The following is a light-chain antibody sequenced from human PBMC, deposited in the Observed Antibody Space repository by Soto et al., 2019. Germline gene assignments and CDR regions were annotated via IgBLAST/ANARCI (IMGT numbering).Light chain of an antibody. CDR1: SSDVGGYNY. V-gene: IGLV2-8*01. J-gene: IGLJ1*01. CDR3: YSYAGRHNV. Sequence: QSALTQPPSASGSPGQSVTISCTGTSSDVGGYNYVSWYQQHPGRAPRLMIYEVNKRPSGVPDRFSGSKSGDTASLTVSGLQAEDEADYYCYSYAGRHNVFGTGTKVTVL. CDR2: EVN.